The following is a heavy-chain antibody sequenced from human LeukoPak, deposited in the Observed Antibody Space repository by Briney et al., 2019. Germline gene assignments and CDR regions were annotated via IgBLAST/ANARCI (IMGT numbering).Heavy chain of an antibody. J-gene: IGHJ4*02. V-gene: IGHV2-5*01. D-gene: IGHD1-14*01. CDR2: FYWNDDK. CDR3: AHSLVQPGFDY. CDR1: GFSLRTHGVG. Sequence: SGPTLVKPTQTLTLTCTFSGFSLRTHGVGVGWIRQPPGKALEWLSLFYWNDDKRYSPSLKNRLTITKDTSKNQVVLTMTNMDPVDTATYYCAHSLVQPGFDYWGQGTLVTVSS.